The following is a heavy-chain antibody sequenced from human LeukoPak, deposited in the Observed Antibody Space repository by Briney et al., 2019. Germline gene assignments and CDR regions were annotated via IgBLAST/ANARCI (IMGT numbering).Heavy chain of an antibody. CDR1: GGSLSSGSYY. D-gene: IGHD3-22*01. Sequence: SETLSLTCTVSGGSLSSGSYYWSWIRQPAGKGLEWIGRIYTSGSTNYNPSLKSRVTISVDTSKNQFSLKLSSVTAADTAVYYCASHSSGYYGAHAFDIWGQGTMVTVSS. V-gene: IGHV4-61*02. J-gene: IGHJ3*02. CDR3: ASHSSGYYGAHAFDI. CDR2: IYTSGST.